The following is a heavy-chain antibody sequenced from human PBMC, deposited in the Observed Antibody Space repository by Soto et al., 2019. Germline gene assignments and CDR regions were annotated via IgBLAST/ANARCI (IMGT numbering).Heavy chain of an antibody. J-gene: IGHJ4*02. Sequence: QVQLQQWGAGLLKPSETLSLTCAVYGGSFSGYYWTWIRQPPGTGLEWIGEINHSGSTNYNPSLTRRVTISVDTSKTQFSLKLTSVTAADSALYYCARDKITGLFDYWGQGTLVTVSS. CDR3: ARDKITGLFDY. CDR2: INHSGST. CDR1: GGSFSGYY. D-gene: IGHD2-8*02. V-gene: IGHV4-34*01.